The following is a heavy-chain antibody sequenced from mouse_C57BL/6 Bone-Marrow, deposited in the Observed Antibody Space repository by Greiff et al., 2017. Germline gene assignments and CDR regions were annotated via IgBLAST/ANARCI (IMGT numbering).Heavy chain of an antibody. CDR3: ARSRLLRFDY. J-gene: IGHJ2*01. D-gene: IGHD3-2*02. CDR2: IDPEDGAT. V-gene: IGHV14-2*01. CDR1: GFNIKDYY. Sequence: EVQLQESGAELVKPGASVKLSCTASGFNIKDYYMHXVKQRTEQGLEWIGRIDPEDGATKYAPKVQGKATITADTSSNTACLQLSSLTSEDTAVYYCARSRLLRFDYWGQGTTLTVSS.